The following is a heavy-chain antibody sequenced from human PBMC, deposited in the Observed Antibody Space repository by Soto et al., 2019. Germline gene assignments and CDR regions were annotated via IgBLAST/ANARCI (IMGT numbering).Heavy chain of an antibody. CDR2: IGTAGDT. CDR3: AREPIYYYDSSGYYYYGLDV. J-gene: IGHJ6*01. V-gene: IGHV3-13*01. CDR1: GFTFSSYD. Sequence: GGSLRLSCAASGFTFSSYDMHWVRQATGKGLEWVSAIGTAGDTYYPGSVKGRFTISRENAKNSLYLQMNSLRAEDTAVYYCAREPIYYYDSSGYYYYGLDVWGQGTTVTVSS. D-gene: IGHD3-22*01.